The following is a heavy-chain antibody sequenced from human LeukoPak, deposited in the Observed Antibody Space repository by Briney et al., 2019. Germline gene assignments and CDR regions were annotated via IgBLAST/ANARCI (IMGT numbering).Heavy chain of an antibody. D-gene: IGHD6-19*01. V-gene: IGHV4-38-2*02. CDR3: AASSGRRDV. CDR1: GYSISSGYY. J-gene: IGHJ6*04. Sequence: SETLSLTCTVSGYSISSGYYWGWIRQPPGKGLEWIGEINHSGSTNYNPSLKSRVTISVDTSKNQFSLKLSSVTAADTAVYYCAASSGRRDVWGKGTTVTISS. CDR2: INHSGST.